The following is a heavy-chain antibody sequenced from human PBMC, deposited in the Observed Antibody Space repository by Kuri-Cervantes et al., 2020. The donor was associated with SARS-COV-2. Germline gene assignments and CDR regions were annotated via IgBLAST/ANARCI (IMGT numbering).Heavy chain of an antibody. CDR3: AKDRVGVQDF. CDR2: IGTAGDP. D-gene: IGHD2-21*01. J-gene: IGHJ4*02. V-gene: IGHV3-13*05. Sequence: GESLKISCAASGFTFSSYDMHWVRQATGKGLEWVSAIGTAGDPYYADSVKGRFTISRDNSQNTLYLHMKSLRSEDTAMYYCAKDRVGVQDFWGQGTLVTVSS. CDR1: GFTFSSYD.